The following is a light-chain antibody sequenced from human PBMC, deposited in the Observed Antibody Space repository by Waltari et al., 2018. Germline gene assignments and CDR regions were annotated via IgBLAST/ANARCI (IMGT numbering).Light chain of an antibody. CDR1: QSMSTF. V-gene: IGKV1-39*01. CDR3: QRSYIPLTWT. J-gene: IGKJ1*01. Sequence: DIKMTQSTSSLSASIGDRVTLTCRANQSMSTFLNWYQQKPGKAPKLLIYAASTLQSGVPSRFSGSGSGTDFTLTISSLQPEDFATYYCQRSYIPLTWTFGQGTKV. CDR2: AAS.